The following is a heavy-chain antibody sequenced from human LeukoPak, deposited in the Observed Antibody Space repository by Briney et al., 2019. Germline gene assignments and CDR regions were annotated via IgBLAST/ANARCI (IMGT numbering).Heavy chain of an antibody. Sequence: GGSLRLSCAASGFTVSSNYMSWVRQAPGKGLEWVSVIYSGGSTYYADSVKGRFTISRDNSKNTLYLQMNSLRAEDTAVYYCARITRGYSDGPHSLDYWGQGTLITVSS. J-gene: IGHJ4*02. D-gene: IGHD5-18*01. CDR1: GFTVSSNY. CDR2: IYSGGST. CDR3: ARITRGYSDGPHSLDY. V-gene: IGHV3-66*02.